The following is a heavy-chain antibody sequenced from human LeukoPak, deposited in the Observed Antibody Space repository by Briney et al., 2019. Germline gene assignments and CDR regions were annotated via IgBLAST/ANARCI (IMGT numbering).Heavy chain of an antibody. Sequence: ALVKVSCKASGYTFTGYYMHWVRQAPGQGLEWMGWINPNSGGTNYAQKFQGRVTMTRDTSISTAYMELSRLRSDDTAVYYCARSLTIFGVVPCYWGQGTLVTVSS. D-gene: IGHD3-3*01. J-gene: IGHJ4*02. CDR1: GYTFTGYY. V-gene: IGHV1-2*02. CDR3: ARSLTIFGVVPCY. CDR2: INPNSGGT.